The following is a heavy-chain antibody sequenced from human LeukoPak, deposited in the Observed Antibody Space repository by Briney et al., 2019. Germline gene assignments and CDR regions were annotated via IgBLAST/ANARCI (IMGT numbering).Heavy chain of an antibody. Sequence: PGGSLRLSCAASGFIFSNYNMNWVRQAPGKGLEWVSSISYSGSYTYYADSMKGRFTISRDNAKNSVYLQMSSLRAEDTAVYYCARFIAAPYYFDYWGRGTLVTVSS. J-gene: IGHJ4*02. CDR3: ARFIAAPYYFDY. D-gene: IGHD6-13*01. CDR2: ISYSGSYT. CDR1: GFIFSNYN. V-gene: IGHV3-21*06.